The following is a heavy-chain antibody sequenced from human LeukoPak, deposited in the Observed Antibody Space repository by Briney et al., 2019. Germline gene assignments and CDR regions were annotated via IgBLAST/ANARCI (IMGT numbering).Heavy chain of an antibody. CDR1: GGSFGGYY. D-gene: IGHD3-22*01. CDR3: ARGWKTYYYDSSGSFDP. V-gene: IGHV4-34*01. CDR2: INHSGST. J-gene: IGHJ5*02. Sequence: SETLSLSCAVYGGSFGGYYWSWIRQPPGKGLEWIGEINHSGSTNYNPSLKSRVTISVDTSKNQFSLKLSSVTAADTAVYYCARGWKTYYYDSSGSFDPWGQGTLVTVSS.